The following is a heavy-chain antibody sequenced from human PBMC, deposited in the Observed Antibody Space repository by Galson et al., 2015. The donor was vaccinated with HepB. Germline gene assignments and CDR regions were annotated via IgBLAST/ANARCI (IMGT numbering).Heavy chain of an antibody. CDR3: VKEGSWFGGDWFDP. CDR2: INGRGSTS. CDR1: GFIFRHHA. D-gene: IGHD3-16*01. Sequence: SLRLSCAGSGFIFRHHAMAWIRQAPGTGLEWVSGINGRGSTSSYSDAVKGRFSSSRDNSKDTVFLQMANLRAEDTAVYYCVKEGSWFGGDWFDPWGQGALVTVS. V-gene: IGHV3-23*01. J-gene: IGHJ5*02.